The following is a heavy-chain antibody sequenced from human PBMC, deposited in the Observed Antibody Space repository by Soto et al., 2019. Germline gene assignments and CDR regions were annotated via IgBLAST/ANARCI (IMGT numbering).Heavy chain of an antibody. J-gene: IGHJ3*01. CDR1: GDPFRSFA. CDR3: AVRLEWFPYDVVDV. D-gene: IGHD3-3*01. Sequence: QVQLEQSGAEVKKPGSSVKVSCKASGDPFRSFAISWVRQAPGQGLEWMGGIIPILGTPKYAQKFQGRITVTADQSTSTTYLDLRSRTSEDTAIYYCAVRLEWFPYDVVDVWGQGTMVAVSS. CDR2: IIPILGTP. V-gene: IGHV1-69*01.